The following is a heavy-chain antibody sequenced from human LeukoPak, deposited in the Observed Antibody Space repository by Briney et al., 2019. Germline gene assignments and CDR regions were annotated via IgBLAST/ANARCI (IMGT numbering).Heavy chain of an antibody. CDR1: GFTFSSYW. Sequence: GGSLRLSCAASGFTFSSYWMHSVRRAPGKGLVWVSRINSHGSRTTYADSVKGRLTISRDNAKNTLYLQMNSVRAEDTAVYYCASLALSGWFDPWGQGTLVTVSS. J-gene: IGHJ5*02. V-gene: IGHV3-74*01. CDR3: ASLALSGWFDP. CDR2: INSHGSRT.